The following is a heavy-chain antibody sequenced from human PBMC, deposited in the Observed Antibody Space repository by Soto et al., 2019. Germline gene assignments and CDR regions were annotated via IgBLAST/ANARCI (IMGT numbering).Heavy chain of an antibody. CDR2: IYHSGRT. Sequence: SETLSLTCAVSVGSISSGGYSWSWIRQPPGKGLEWIGYIYHSGRTYYNPSLKSRVTISVDRSKNQFTLKLSSVTAADTAVYYCARVTGNAYFDYWGQGTLVTVSS. J-gene: IGHJ4*02. D-gene: IGHD2-8*01. CDR1: VGSISSGGYS. CDR3: ARVTGNAYFDY. V-gene: IGHV4-30-2*01.